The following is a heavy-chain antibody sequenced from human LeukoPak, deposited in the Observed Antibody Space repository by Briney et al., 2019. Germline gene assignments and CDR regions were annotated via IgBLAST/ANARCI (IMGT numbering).Heavy chain of an antibody. CDR3: ARETPQGFGESSADY. Sequence: SSETLSLTCTVSGGSISSHYWSWIRQPPGKGREWMGYIYYSGSTNYNLSLKSRVTITVDTSKTQIPLKLNSVTAADTAVYYCARETPQGFGESSADYWGQGTLVTVSS. V-gene: IGHV4-59*11. CDR1: GGSISSHY. J-gene: IGHJ4*02. D-gene: IGHD3-10*01. CDR2: IYYSGST.